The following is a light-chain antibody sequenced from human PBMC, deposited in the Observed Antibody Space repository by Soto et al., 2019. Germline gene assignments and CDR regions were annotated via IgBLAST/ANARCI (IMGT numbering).Light chain of an antibody. CDR2: EVS. CDR3: SSSTSSSSLV. CDR1: SSDVGGYNY. J-gene: IGLJ2*01. Sequence: QSALTQPASVSGSPGQSITISCTGTSSDVGGYNYVSWYQQHPHKAPKLMIYEVSNRPSGVSNRFSGSKSGNTASLTISGLQDEDEADYYCSSSTSSSSLVFGGGTKLTVL. V-gene: IGLV2-14*01.